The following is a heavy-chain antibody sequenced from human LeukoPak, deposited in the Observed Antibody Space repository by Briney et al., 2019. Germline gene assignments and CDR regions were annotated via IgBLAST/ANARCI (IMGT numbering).Heavy chain of an antibody. CDR2: INAGNGNT. D-gene: IGHD3-22*01. J-gene: IGHJ4*02. V-gene: IGHV1-3*01. Sequence: VASVKVSCKASGYTFTSYAMHWVRQAPGQRLEWMGWINAGNGNTKYSQKFQGRVTITRDTSASTAFMELSSLRSEDTAVYYCARGYYDSSGFGYWGQGTLVTVSS. CDR3: ARGYYDSSGFGY. CDR1: GYTFTSYA.